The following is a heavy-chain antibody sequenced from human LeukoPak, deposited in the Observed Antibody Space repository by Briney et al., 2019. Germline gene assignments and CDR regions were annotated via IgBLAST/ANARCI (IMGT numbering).Heavy chain of an antibody. Sequence: GGSLRLSCAASGFTFSSYAMSWVRQAPGKGPEWVSAISGSGGSTYYADSVKGRFTISRDNSKNTLYLQMNSLRAEDTAVYYCAKRNSSGWSAHFDYWGQGTLVTVSS. CDR2: ISGSGGST. V-gene: IGHV3-23*01. D-gene: IGHD6-19*01. CDR3: AKRNSSGWSAHFDY. CDR1: GFTFSSYA. J-gene: IGHJ4*02.